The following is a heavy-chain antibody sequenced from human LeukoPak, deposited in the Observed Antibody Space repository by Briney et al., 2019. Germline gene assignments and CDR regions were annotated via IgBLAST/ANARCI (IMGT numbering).Heavy chain of an antibody. CDR1: GFTFSSYG. V-gene: IGHV3-30*19. D-gene: IGHD1-14*01. J-gene: IGHJ6*02. CDR2: ISYDGSNK. CDR3: AREYRTGYGMDV. Sequence: GGSLRLSCAASGFTFSSYGMHWVRQAPGKGLEWVAVISYDGSNKYYADSVKGRFTISRDNSKNTLYLQMNSLRAEDTAVYYCAREYRTGYGMDVWGQGTLVTVSS.